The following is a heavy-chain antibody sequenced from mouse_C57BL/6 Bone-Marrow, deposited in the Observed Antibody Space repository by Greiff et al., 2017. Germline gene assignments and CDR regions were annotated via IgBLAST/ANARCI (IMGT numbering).Heavy chain of an antibody. D-gene: IGHD5-1*01. Sequence: EVQLVESGGGLVQSGRSLRLSCATSGFTFSDFYMEWVRQAPGKGLEWIAASRNKANDYTTEYSASVKGRFIVSRDTSQSILYLQMNALRAEDTAIYYCARDDPYLYAMDYWGQGTSVTVSS. CDR1: GFTFSDFY. J-gene: IGHJ4*01. CDR2: SRNKANDYTT. CDR3: ARDDPYLYAMDY. V-gene: IGHV7-1*01.